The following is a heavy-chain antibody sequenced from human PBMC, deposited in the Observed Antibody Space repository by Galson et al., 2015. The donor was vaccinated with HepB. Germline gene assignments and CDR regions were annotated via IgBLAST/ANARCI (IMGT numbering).Heavy chain of an antibody. V-gene: IGHV3-11*06. CDR3: ARARNRGGYSGYDFGY. Sequence: SLRLSCAASGLAFSEYYMSWIRQAPGKGLEWVSYISSSSTYTKYADPVKGRFTISRDNAKNSVYLQMNSLSAEDTAVYYCARARNRGGYSGYDFGYWGQGTLVTVSS. CDR2: ISSSSTYT. J-gene: IGHJ4*02. CDR1: GLAFSEYY. D-gene: IGHD5-12*01.